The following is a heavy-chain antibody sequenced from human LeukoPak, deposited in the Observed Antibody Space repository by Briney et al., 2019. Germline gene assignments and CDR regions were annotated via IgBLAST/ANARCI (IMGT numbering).Heavy chain of an antibody. CDR1: GFTFSSYA. CDR3: AKDRKVVTAIYSDY. V-gene: IGHV3-23*01. CDR2: ISGSGGST. Sequence: GGSLRLSCGASGFTFSSYAMSWGGQVAGSGLAWVSVISGSGGSTYYADSVKGRFTISRDNSKNTPYLQMNSLRTEDTAVYYCAKDRKVVTAIYSDYWGQGTLVTVSS. D-gene: IGHD2-21*02. J-gene: IGHJ4*02.